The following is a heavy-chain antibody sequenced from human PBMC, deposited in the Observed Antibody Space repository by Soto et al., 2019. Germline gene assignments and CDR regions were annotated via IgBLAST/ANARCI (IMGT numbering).Heavy chain of an antibody. CDR3: YKASMVRGVITEYYYYGMDV. D-gene: IGHD3-10*01. CDR2: IRSKAYGGTT. J-gene: IGHJ6*02. CDR1: GFTFGDYA. V-gene: IGHV3-49*04. Sequence: PGGSLRLSCTDSGFTFGDYAMSWVRQAPGKGLEWVGFIRSKAYGGTTEYAASVKGRFTISRDDSKSIAYLQMNSLKTEDTAVYYCYKASMVRGVITEYYYYGMDVWGQGTTVTVSS.